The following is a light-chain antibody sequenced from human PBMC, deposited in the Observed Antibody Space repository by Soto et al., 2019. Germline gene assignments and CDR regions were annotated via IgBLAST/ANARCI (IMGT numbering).Light chain of an antibody. J-gene: IGLJ1*01. CDR2: EGT. CDR3: SSYTSSSICV. Sequence: QSVLTQPASVSGSPGQSITVSCAGTSSDVGGYNLVSWYQQHPGKAPKLIIYEGTERPSGISPRFSGSKSGNTASLTISGLQAEDEADYYCSSYTSSSICVFGSGTKVTVL. V-gene: IGLV2-23*01. CDR1: SSDVGGYNL.